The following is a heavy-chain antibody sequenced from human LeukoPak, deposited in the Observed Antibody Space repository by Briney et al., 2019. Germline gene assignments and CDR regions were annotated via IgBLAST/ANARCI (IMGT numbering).Heavy chain of an antibody. CDR2: ISAHNGNT. Sequence: ASVKVSCKASGYTFTSYGISWVRQTPGQGLQWMGWISAHNGNTNYAQKLQGRVTLTTDTSTSTVYMELRSLTSDDTAVYYCARAETTLLLNYWGQGTLVTVSS. J-gene: IGHJ4*02. CDR3: ARAETTLLLNY. D-gene: IGHD4-11*01. CDR1: GYTFTSYG. V-gene: IGHV1-18*01.